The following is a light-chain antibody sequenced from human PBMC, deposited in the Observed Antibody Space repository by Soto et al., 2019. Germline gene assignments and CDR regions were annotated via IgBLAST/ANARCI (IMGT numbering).Light chain of an antibody. CDR1: SADVGGYNY. V-gene: IGLV2-14*01. Sequence: QPVLTQPASVSGSPGQSITISCTGTSADVGGYNYVSWYQQHPGNAPKLIVYEVSHRPSGVSSRFSGSRSGNTASLTISGLQAEDEADYYCSSYTSSSTRVFGGGTKLTVL. CDR2: EVS. CDR3: SSYTSSSTRV. J-gene: IGLJ3*02.